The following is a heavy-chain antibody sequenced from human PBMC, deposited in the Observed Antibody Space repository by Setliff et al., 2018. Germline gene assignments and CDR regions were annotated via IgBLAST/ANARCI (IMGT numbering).Heavy chain of an antibody. CDR3: ARGALVLQFLEWLPRFYYMDV. V-gene: IGHV1-8*01. CDR2: ISA. D-gene: IGHD3-3*01. J-gene: IGHJ6*03. Sequence: GASVKVSCKASGYTLNNYAMNWVRQAPGQGLEWMGWISAYAQKFQGRVTMTRNTSISTAYMELSSLRSEDTAVYFCARGALVLQFLEWLPRFYYMDVWGKGTTVTVSS. CDR1: GYTLNNYA.